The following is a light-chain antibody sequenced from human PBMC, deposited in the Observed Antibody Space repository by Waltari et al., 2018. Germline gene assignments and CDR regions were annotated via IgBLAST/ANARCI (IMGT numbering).Light chain of an antibody. CDR1: QSISKY. Sequence: VLTQSPGTLSLSPGERATLSCRASQSISKYLVWYQQRHGHAPRLLIYAGSTRAAGIPDRFSGSGYGTDFTLTISRLEPEDFAMYYCQNHERLPATFGQGTKVEFK. V-gene: IGKV3-20*01. CDR3: QNHERLPAT. J-gene: IGKJ1*01. CDR2: AGS.